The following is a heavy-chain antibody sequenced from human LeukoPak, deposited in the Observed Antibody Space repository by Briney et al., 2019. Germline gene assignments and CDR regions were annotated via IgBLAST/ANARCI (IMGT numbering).Heavy chain of an antibody. Sequence: GTSVKVSCKASGFTFTSSGMQWVRQARGQRLEWIGWILVGSGDTNCAQKFQQRVTITRDMSTSTAYMELSSLRSEDTAVYYCTADPYYDSSGPPRWFDPWGQGTLVTVSS. D-gene: IGHD3-22*01. CDR2: ILVGSGDT. CDR1: GFTFTSSG. J-gene: IGHJ5*02. V-gene: IGHV1-58*02. CDR3: TADPYYDSSGPPRWFDP.